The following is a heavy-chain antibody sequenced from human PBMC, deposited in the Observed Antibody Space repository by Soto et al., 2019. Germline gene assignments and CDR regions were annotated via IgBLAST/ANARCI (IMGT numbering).Heavy chain of an antibody. CDR1: GYTFADYS. V-gene: IGHV1-46*04. CDR2: IDPSTGTS. D-gene: IGHD3-10*01. CDR3: ARLSRITFIVN. J-gene: IGHJ4*02. Sequence: QVRLVQSGAEVKSPGTSVKVSCQTSGYTFADYSIHWVRQAPGQGLEYMGNIDPSTGTSDSAQTLQGRISMTTDASTSTVYMELNNLRSADTAVYYGARLSRITFIVNWGQGTLVTVSS.